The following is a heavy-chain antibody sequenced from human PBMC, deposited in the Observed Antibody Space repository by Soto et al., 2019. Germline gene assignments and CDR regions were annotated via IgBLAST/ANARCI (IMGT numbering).Heavy chain of an antibody. J-gene: IGHJ4*02. CDR3: ARDTDFYRADY. CDR2: IKKDGGVK. V-gene: IGHV3-7*01. D-gene: IGHD2-21*02. CDR1: GFMFSGYW. Sequence: SLRLSCEASGFMFSGYWMGWVRQAPGKGLEWLASIKKDGGVKKYADSVRGRFTISRDNAKNLLFLQMNSLRAEDTGVYYCARDTDFYRADYWGQGTLVTVSS.